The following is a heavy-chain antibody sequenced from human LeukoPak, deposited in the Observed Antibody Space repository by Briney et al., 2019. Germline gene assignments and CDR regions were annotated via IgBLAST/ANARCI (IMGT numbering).Heavy chain of an antibody. CDR1: GGSFSGYY. V-gene: IGHV4-34*01. Sequence: PSETLSLTCAVYGGSFSGYYWSWIRQPPGKGLEWIGEINHSGSTNYNPSLKSRVTISVDTSKNQFSLKLSSVTAADTAVYYCARVGKWLGTRVFDYWGQGTLVTVSS. J-gene: IGHJ4*02. CDR3: ARVGKWLGTRVFDY. CDR2: INHSGST. D-gene: IGHD6-19*01.